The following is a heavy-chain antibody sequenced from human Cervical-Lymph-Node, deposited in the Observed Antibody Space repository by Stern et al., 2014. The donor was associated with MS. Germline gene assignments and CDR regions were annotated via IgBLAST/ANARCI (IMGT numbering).Heavy chain of an antibody. CDR2: ISSNGGST. D-gene: IGHD2-21*02. V-gene: IGHV3-64*01. Sequence: VQLVESGGGLVQPGGSLRLSCAASGFTFSSYAMHWVRQAPGKGLEYVSVISSNGGSTYYANSVNGRFTISRDNSKNTLYLHMGSLRVEDMAVYYCARGVTYCGGDCYGWYFDLWGRGTLVTVSS. J-gene: IGHJ2*01. CDR3: ARGVTYCGGDCYGWYFDL. CDR1: GFTFSSYA.